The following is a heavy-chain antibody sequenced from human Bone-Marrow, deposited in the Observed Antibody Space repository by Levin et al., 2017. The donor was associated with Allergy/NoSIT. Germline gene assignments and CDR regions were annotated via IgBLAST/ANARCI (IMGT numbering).Heavy chain of an antibody. CDR1: GFSFGDYA. CDR3: ARAALYCGDSNCIDYYYYMDV. J-gene: IGHJ6*03. V-gene: IGHV3-49*04. Sequence: GESLKISCTTSGFSFGDYAMGWVRQAPGKGLEWVSFIRIKAYGGTTEYAASVKGRFTISRDDSKAVASLQMNSLKTEDTAVYYCARAALYCGDSNCIDYYYYMDVWGKGTTVSVSS. D-gene: IGHD2-21*01. CDR2: IRIKAYGGTT.